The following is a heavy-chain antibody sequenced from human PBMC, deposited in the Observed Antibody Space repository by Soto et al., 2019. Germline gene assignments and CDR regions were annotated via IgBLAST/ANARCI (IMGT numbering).Heavy chain of an antibody. Sequence: SETLSLTCTVSGNSIIDYYWSWIRQTPGKGLEWIGNIYYSGSISYNPSLESRVTISVDTSNNQFSLELSSVTAADTAVYFCARIRGSTIFGVDYYGMDVWGQGTTVTVSS. CDR1: GNSIIDYY. D-gene: IGHD3-3*01. CDR2: IYYSGSI. J-gene: IGHJ6*02. CDR3: ARIRGSTIFGVDYYGMDV. V-gene: IGHV4-59*01.